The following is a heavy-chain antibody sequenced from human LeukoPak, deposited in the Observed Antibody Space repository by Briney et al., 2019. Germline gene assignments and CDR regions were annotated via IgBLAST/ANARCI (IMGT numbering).Heavy chain of an antibody. J-gene: IGHJ3*02. CDR2: INHSGST. V-gene: IGHV4-34*01. CDR3: ARRVAFDI. Sequence: SETLSLTCGVSGGSLTGYYWSWIRQPPGKGLEWIGEINHSGSTKYNPSLESRVSIPLDTSKNHFSLRLSSVTAADTAVYYCARRVAFDIWGQGTMVTVSS. CDR1: GGSLTGYY.